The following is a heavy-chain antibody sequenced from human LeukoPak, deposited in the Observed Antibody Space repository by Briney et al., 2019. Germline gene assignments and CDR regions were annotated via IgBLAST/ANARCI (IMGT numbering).Heavy chain of an antibody. J-gene: IGHJ3*02. D-gene: IGHD4-17*01. V-gene: IGHV3-30*04. CDR3: ARAGTVTTNHDAFDI. Sequence: PGGSLRLSCAASGFTFSSYAMHWVRQAPGKGLEWVAVISYDGSNKYYADSVKGRFTISRDNSKNTLYLQMNSLRAEDTAVYYCARAGTVTTNHDAFDIWGQGTMATVSS. CDR1: GFTFSSYA. CDR2: ISYDGSNK.